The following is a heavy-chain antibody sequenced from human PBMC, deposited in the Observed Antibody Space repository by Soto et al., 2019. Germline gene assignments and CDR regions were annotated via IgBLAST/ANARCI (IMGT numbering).Heavy chain of an antibody. Sequence: ASVKVSCKASGYTFTSYYMHWVRQAPGQGLEWMGIINPSGGSTSYAQKFQGRVTMTRDTSTSTVYMELSSLRSGDTAVYYCARGGHIVVVVAATPSWFDPWGQGTLVTVSS. D-gene: IGHD2-15*01. J-gene: IGHJ5*02. CDR2: INPSGGST. CDR3: ARGGHIVVVVAATPSWFDP. V-gene: IGHV1-46*03. CDR1: GYTFTSYY.